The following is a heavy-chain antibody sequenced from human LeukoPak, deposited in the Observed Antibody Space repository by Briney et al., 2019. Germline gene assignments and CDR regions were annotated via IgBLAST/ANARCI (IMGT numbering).Heavy chain of an antibody. CDR3: AKQPQGISSWFDP. V-gene: IGHV3-23*01. CDR1: GFTFSSYA. Sequence: GGSLRLSCAASGFTFSSYATSWVRQAPGKGLEWVSAISGSGGTTYYADSVKGRFTISRDNSKNTLYLQMNNLRAEDTALYYCAKQPQGISSWFDPWGQGTLVTVSS. J-gene: IGHJ5*02. D-gene: IGHD6-6*01. CDR2: ISGSGGTT.